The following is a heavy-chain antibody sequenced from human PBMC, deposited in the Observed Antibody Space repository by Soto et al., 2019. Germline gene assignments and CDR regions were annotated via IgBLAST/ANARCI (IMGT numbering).Heavy chain of an antibody. CDR3: ATEPFDY. V-gene: IGHV3-48*04. Sequence: EVQLVESGGGVMQPGGSLRLSCAASGLDFGVYPMNWVRQAPGKGLEWVSYIGARGFPIYYADSVRGRFAMSRDIANNSVFLQMDSLRAEDTAQYFCATEPFDYWGRGALVTVSS. J-gene: IGHJ4*02. CDR1: GLDFGVYP. CDR2: IGARGFPI.